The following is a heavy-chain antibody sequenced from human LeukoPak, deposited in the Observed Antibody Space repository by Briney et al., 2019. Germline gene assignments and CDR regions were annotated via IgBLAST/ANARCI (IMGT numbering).Heavy chain of an antibody. CDR2: INPNSGGT. V-gene: IGHV1-2*02. J-gene: IGHJ5*02. CDR3: AREPTVTTSQDCYYP. CDR1: GYTLTGSS. Sequence: ASLRVSCKASGYTLTGSSMYWVRPAPRERLEWMGWINPNSGGTNSAQKFQGRVTMTRDTSMSTAYMELSRLRSDDTAVYYCAREPTVTTSQDCYYPWDRGTLVAVS. D-gene: IGHD4-11*01.